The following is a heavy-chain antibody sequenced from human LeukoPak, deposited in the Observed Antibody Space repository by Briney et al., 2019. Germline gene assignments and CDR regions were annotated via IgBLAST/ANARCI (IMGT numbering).Heavy chain of an antibody. D-gene: IGHD4-23*01. J-gene: IGHJ4*02. CDR2: IIPIFGTA. V-gene: IGHV1-69*05. CDR3: SMTTVVTDSFDY. Sequence: SVKVSCKASGGTFSSYAISWVRQPPGQGLEWMGGIIPIFGTANYAQKFQGRVTITTDESTSTAYMELSSLRSEDTAVYYCSMTTVVTDSFDYWGQGTLVTVSS. CDR1: GGTFSSYA.